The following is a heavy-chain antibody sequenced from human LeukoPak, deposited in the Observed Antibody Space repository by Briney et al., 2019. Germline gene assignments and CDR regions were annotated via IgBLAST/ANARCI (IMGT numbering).Heavy chain of an antibody. CDR2: IHYTGST. CDR3: ARDWRFLEWTQAFDI. V-gene: IGHV4-59*01. Sequence: SETLSLTCTVSGGSINSYNWSWIRQPLGKRLEWIGYIHYTGSTHYNPSLKSRVTISVDTSKNQFFLKLTSVTAADTAVYYCARDWRFLEWTQAFDIWGQGTMVTVSS. CDR1: GGSINSYN. D-gene: IGHD3-3*01. J-gene: IGHJ3*02.